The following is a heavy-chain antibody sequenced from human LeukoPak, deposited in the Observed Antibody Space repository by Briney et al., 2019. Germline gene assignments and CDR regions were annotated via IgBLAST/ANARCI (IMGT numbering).Heavy chain of an antibody. CDR1: GFTVSINS. V-gene: IGHV3-53*01. D-gene: IGHD3-10*01. CDR2: IYSGGNT. J-gene: IGHJ4*02. CDR3: AKGSHYYGSGTYFDY. Sequence: PGGSLRLSCTVSGFTVSINSMSWVRQAPGKGLEWVSFIYSGGNTHYSDSVKGRFTISRDNSKNTLYLQMNSLRAEDTAVYYCAKGSHYYGSGTYFDYWGQGTLVTVSS.